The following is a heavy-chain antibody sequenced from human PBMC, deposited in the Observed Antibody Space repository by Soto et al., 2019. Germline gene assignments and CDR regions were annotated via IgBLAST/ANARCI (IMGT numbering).Heavy chain of an antibody. CDR1: GFSLSTSGVA. J-gene: IGHJ4*02. CDR3: ARIFDFWSGYYLSY. CDR2: IFWDDDK. D-gene: IGHD3-3*01. V-gene: IGHV2-5*02. Sequence: QITLKESGPTLVKPTQTLTLTCTFSGFSLSTSGVAVGWIRQAPRKAPEWLAFIFWDDDKRYSPSLENRLTITKDTSKSQVVLTMTNMDPVETATYYGARIFDFWSGYYLSYWGRGTLVTVSS.